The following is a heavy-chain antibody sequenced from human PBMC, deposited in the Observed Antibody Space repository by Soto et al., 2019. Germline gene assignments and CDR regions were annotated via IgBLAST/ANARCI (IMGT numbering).Heavy chain of an antibody. D-gene: IGHD6-13*01. CDR3: AKDAAAAGTFDY. Sequence: QVQLVESGGGVVQPGRSLRLACAPSGFTFTSYAMQWVRQAPGKGLEWVGVISSNGNNKYYADSVKGRFTISRDNSKNMLYLQMNSLRAEDTAVYYCAKDAAAAGTFDYWGQGTLVTVSS. CDR1: GFTFTSYA. CDR2: ISSNGNNK. J-gene: IGHJ4*02. V-gene: IGHV3-30*18.